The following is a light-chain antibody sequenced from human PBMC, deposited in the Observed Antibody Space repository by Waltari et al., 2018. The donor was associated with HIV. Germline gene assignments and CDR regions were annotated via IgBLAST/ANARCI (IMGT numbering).Light chain of an antibody. J-gene: IGKJ1*01. V-gene: IGKV3-20*01. CDR2: VAS. CDR3: QQYGSLPWT. Sequence: EIVLTQSPGTLPLSPGERATLSCRASHSVSSSYLAWYQQKPGQAPRLLIYVASSRATGIPDRVSGSGSGTDFTLTISRLEPEDFAVYYCQQYGSLPWTFGQGTKVEIK. CDR1: HSVSSSY.